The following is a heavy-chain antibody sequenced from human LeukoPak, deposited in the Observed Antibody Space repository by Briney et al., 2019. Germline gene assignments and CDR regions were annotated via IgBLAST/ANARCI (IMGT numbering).Heavy chain of an antibody. CDR2: ISGSGGST. J-gene: IGHJ4*02. CDR1: GFTFSSYA. CDR3: AKGTGPDRGVIGGRFDY. Sequence: PGGSLRLSCAASGFTFSSYAMSWVRQAPGKGLEWVSAISGSGGSTYYADSVKGRFTISRDNSKNTLYLQMNSLRAEDAAVYYCAKGTGPDRGVIGGRFDYWGQGTLVTVSS. D-gene: IGHD3-10*01. V-gene: IGHV3-23*01.